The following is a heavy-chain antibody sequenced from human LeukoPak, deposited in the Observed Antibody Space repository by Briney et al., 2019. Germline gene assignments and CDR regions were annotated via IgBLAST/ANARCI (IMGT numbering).Heavy chain of an antibody. Sequence: ASVKVSCKASGYTFTCYYMHWVRQAPGQGLEWMGWINPKRGGTNYAQKFQGRVTMTRDTSISTAYMELSRLRSDDTAVYYCARDKCKAAVDPWGQGTLVSVSS. CDR2: INPKRGGT. CDR1: GYTFTCYY. CDR3: ARDKCKAAVDP. D-gene: IGHD2-15*01. V-gene: IGHV1-2*02. J-gene: IGHJ5*02.